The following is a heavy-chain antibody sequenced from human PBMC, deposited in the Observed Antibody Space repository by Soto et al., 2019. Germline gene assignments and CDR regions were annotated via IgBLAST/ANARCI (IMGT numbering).Heavy chain of an antibody. CDR1: GFTFSTYG. V-gene: IGHV3-33*01. CDR2: IWYDGSNK. D-gene: IGHD6-6*01. CDR3: ARDRLYSSSSTLDY. J-gene: IGHJ4*02. Sequence: GSLSLSCAASGFTFSTYGMHWVRQAPGKGLEWVAVIWYDGSNKYYADSVKGRFTISRDNSKNTLYLQMNSLRAEDTAVYYCARDRLYSSSSTLDYWGQGTLVTVSS.